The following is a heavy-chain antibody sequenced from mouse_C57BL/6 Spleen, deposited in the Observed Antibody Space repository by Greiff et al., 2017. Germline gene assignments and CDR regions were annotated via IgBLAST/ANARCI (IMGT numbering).Heavy chain of an antibody. V-gene: IGHV5-4*01. CDR3: ARDVDYDYDWYYAMDY. CDR1: GFTFSSYA. D-gene: IGHD2-4*01. Sequence: EVKLVESGGGLVKPGGSLKLSCAASGFTFSSYAMSWVRQTPEKRLEWVATISDGGSYTYYPDNVKGRFTISRDNAKNNLYLQMSHLKSEDTAMYYCARDVDYDYDWYYAMDYWGQGTSVTVSS. CDR2: ISDGGSYT. J-gene: IGHJ4*01.